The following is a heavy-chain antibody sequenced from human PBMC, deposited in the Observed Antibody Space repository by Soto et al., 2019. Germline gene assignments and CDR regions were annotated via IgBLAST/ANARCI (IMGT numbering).Heavy chain of an antibody. CDR2: IIPIFGTT. D-gene: IGHD3-22*01. J-gene: IGHJ2*01. CDR3: ARDYYDGAVYYSWYFDL. Sequence: QVQLVQSGAEVKKPGSSVKVSCKASGGSFSSYPISWVRQAPGQGLEWMGGIIPIFGTTNYAQKFQGRVTITADKSTSTAYMELSSLRSEDTAVYYCARDYYDGAVYYSWYFDLWGRGTLVTVSS. CDR1: GGSFSSYP. V-gene: IGHV1-69*06.